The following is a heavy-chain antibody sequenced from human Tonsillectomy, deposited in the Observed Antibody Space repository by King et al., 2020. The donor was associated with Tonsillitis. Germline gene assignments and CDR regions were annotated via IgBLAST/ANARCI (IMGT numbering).Heavy chain of an antibody. J-gene: IGHJ4*02. D-gene: IGHD3-3*01. CDR2: SSYDGSNK. V-gene: IGHV3-30*18. Sequence: VQLVESGRGVVQPGRSLRLSCAASGFIFSNYAMHWVRQAPGKGLEWVAVSSYDGSNKYYADSVKGRFIISRDNSKNTLYLQMNSLRAEDTAVYYCAKEDEGDDLWRGPPGYYFDYWGQGTLVTVGS. CDR1: GFIFSNYA. CDR3: AKEDEGDDLWRGPPGYYFDY.